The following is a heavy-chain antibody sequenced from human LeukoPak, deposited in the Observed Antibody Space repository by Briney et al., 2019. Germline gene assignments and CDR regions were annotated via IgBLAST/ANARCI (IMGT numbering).Heavy chain of an antibody. Sequence: GGSLRLSCAASGFTFSSYAMHWVRQAPGKGLEWVAVISYDGSNKYYADSVKGRFTISRDNSKNTLYLQMNSLRAEDTAVYYCASDRDILTGYYTLLFDYWGQGTLVTVSS. CDR3: ASDRDILTGYYTLLFDY. CDR1: GFTFSSYA. V-gene: IGHV3-30-3*01. CDR2: ISYDGSNK. D-gene: IGHD3-9*01. J-gene: IGHJ4*02.